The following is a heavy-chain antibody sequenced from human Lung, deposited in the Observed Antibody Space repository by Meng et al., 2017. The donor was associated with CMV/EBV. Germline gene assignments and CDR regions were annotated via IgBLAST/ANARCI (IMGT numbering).Heavy chain of an antibody. CDR2: IAGSGSHT. D-gene: IGHD4-17*01. J-gene: IGHJ6*02. Sequence: GGSLRLXXAASGFTFSNYAMSWVRQAPGKGLEWVSGIAGSGSHTFYTDSVKGRFTISRDNVKNTLYLQMNVLRVEDTALYYCARYPTTGTYYYYNGREVWGLGTXVTVSS. V-gene: IGHV3-23*01. CDR3: ARYPTTGTYYYYNGREV. CDR1: GFTFSNYA.